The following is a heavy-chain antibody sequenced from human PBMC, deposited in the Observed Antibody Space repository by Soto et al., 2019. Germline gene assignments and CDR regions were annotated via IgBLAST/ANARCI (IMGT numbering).Heavy chain of an antibody. V-gene: IGHV4-59*01. CDR2: IYYSGST. CDR3: ARVDCTNGVCYTEKWFDP. Sequence: SETLSLTCTVSGGSISSYYWSWIRQPPGKGLEWIGYIYYSGSTNYNPSLKSRVTISVDTSKNQFSLKLSSVTAADTAVYYCARVDCTNGVCYTEKWFDPWGQGTLVTVSS. D-gene: IGHD2-8*01. CDR1: GGSISSYY. J-gene: IGHJ5*02.